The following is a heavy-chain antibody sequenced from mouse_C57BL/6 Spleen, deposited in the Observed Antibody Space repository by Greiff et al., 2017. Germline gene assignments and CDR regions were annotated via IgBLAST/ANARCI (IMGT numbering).Heavy chain of an antibody. CDR1: GFTFSSYA. J-gene: IGHJ4*01. CDR2: ISSGGDYI. D-gene: IGHD2-4*01. CDR3: TRDYDYEGDYAMDY. V-gene: IGHV5-9-1*02. Sequence: EVQLVESGEGLVKPGGSLKLSCAASGFTFSSYAMSWVRQTPEKRLEWVAYISSGGDYIYYADTVKGRFTISRDNARNTLYLQMSSLKSEDTAMYYCTRDYDYEGDYAMDYWGQGTSVTVSS.